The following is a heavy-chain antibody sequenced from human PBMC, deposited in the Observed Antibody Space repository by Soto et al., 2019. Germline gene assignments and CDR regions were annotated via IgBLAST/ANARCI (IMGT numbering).Heavy chain of an antibody. CDR2: IYYSGST. Sequence: SETLSLTCTVSGGSISSYCWSWIRQPPGKGLEWIGYIYYSGSTNYNPSLKSRVTISVDTSKNQFSLKLSSVTAADTAVYYCARGQGYDILTGYYPYYYYGMDVWGQGTTVTVSS. J-gene: IGHJ6*02. CDR3: ARGQGYDILTGYYPYYYYGMDV. CDR1: GGSISSYC. D-gene: IGHD3-9*01. V-gene: IGHV4-59*01.